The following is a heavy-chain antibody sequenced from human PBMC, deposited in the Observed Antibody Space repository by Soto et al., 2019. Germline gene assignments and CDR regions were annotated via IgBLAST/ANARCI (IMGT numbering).Heavy chain of an antibody. CDR1: GFTFSDYH. Sequence: QVQLVESGGGLVKPGGSLRLSCAASGFTFSDYHMTWIRQAPGKGLEWVSYISSTSSYTNYADSVKGRFTISRDNAKNSLYLQMNGLRAEDTAVYYCARAVGYCSGGSCYSDYWGQGTLVTVSS. D-gene: IGHD2-15*01. CDR2: ISSTSSYT. J-gene: IGHJ4*02. CDR3: ARAVGYCSGGSCYSDY. V-gene: IGHV3-11*06.